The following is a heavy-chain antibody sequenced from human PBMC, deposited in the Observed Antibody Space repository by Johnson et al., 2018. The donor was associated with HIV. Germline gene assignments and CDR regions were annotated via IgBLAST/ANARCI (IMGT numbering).Heavy chain of an antibody. Sequence: QVQLVESGGGLVKPGGSLRLSCTVSGIIFSHYGMHWVRQAPGKGLEWVALISYDGIKTYYVDSVKARFTISRDNAKNSLYLQMNSLRAEDTAVYFCARVTKYYFDSSVDAFDIWGQGTMVTVSS. CDR3: ARVTKYYFDSSVDAFDI. J-gene: IGHJ3*02. CDR1: GIIFSHYG. D-gene: IGHD3-22*01. CDR2: ISYDGIKT. V-gene: IGHV3-30*03.